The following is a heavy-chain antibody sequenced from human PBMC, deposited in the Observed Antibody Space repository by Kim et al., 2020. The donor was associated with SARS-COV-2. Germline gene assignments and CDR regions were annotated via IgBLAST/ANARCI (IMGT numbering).Heavy chain of an antibody. V-gene: IGHV3-23*01. CDR2: ISGSGGST. CDR3: AKGTRIAVAGVLFFDY. J-gene: IGHJ4*02. CDR1: GFTFSSYA. D-gene: IGHD6-19*01. Sequence: GGSLRLSCAASGFTFSSYAMSWVRQAPGKGLGWVSAISGSGGSTYYADSVKGRFTISSDNSKNTQYLQMNSPRAEDTAVYYCAKGTRIAVAGVLFFDYWGQGTLVTVSS.